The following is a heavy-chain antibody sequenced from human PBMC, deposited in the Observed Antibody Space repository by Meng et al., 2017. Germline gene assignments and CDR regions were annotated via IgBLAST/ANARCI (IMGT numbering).Heavy chain of an antibody. CDR2: IYYSGST. CDR3: ARGYDFWSGQYYFDY. J-gene: IGHJ4*02. CDR1: GGSISSYY. V-gene: IGHV4-59*01. Sequence: VAPAVSGPGLVKPSETLSLPCTVSGGSISSYYWSWILQPPGKGLEWIGYIYYSGSTNYNPSLKSRVTISVDTSKNQFSLKLSSVTAADTAVYYCARGYDFWSGQYYFDYWGQGTLVTVSS. D-gene: IGHD3-3*01.